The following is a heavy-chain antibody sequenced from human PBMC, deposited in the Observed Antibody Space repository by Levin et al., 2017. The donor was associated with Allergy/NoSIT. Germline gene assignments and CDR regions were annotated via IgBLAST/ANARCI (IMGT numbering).Heavy chain of an antibody. CDR2: INQNGREK. V-gene: IGHV3-7*01. CDR3: ATSGASEAAHFGS. J-gene: IGHJ5*01. CDR1: GFTFNMYW. Sequence: GGSLRLSCAASGFTFNMYWMTWVRQAPGKGLEWVASINQNGREKYYVDSVKGRFTIYRDNAKNSLYLQTNSLRAEDTAVYYCATSGASEAAHFGSWGQGTLVTVSS.